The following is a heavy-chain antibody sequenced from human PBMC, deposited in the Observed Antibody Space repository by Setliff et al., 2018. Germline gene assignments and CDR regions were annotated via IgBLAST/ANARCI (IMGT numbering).Heavy chain of an antibody. Sequence: LSLTCTVSGYSISSGYIWGWIRQPPGKGLEWVSYIGESGNNIHYADSVKGRFTISRDNVKNSLFLQMISLRAEDTAVYYCVRDLHWGFDYWGLGTRVTVS. V-gene: IGHV3-11*04. CDR1: GYSISSGYI. J-gene: IGHJ4*02. CDR2: IGESGNNI. CDR3: VRDLHWGFDY. D-gene: IGHD7-27*01.